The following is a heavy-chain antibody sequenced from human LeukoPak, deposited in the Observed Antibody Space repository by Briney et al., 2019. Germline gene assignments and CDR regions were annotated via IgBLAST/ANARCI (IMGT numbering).Heavy chain of an antibody. D-gene: IGHD2/OR15-2a*01. Sequence: SGPTLVKPSETLSLTCTVSGGSISSYYWSWIRQPPGKGLEWIGYVYYSGSTNYNPSLESRVTISLDTSKNQFSLKLSSVTAADTAVYYCARRNRLPRGDAFEIWGQGTMVTVSS. CDR3: ARRNRLPRGDAFEI. J-gene: IGHJ3*02. CDR2: VYYSGST. V-gene: IGHV4-59*08. CDR1: GGSISSYY.